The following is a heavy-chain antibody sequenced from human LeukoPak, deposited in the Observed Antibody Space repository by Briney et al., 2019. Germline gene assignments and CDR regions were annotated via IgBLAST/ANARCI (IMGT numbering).Heavy chain of an antibody. CDR2: INPNSGGT. V-gene: IGHV1-2*02. CDR1: GYTFTGYY. CDR3: ARDLPRIMITFGGVPDYNYFDY. Sequence: ASVKVSCKASGYTFTGYYMHWVRQAPGQGLEWMGWINPNSGGTNYAQKFQGRVTMTRDTSISTAYMELSRLRSDDTAVYYCARDLPRIMITFGGVPDYNYFDYWGQGTLVTVSS. J-gene: IGHJ4*02. D-gene: IGHD3-16*01.